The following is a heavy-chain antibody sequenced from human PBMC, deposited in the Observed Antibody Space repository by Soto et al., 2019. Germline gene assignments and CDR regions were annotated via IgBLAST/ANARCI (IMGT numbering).Heavy chain of an antibody. J-gene: IGHJ4*02. CDR2: ITSNGGNT. D-gene: IGHD2-21*02. CDR3: ARADNGGDYHY. V-gene: IGHV3-64*07. CDR1: GFTFSTYN. Sequence: EVQLVESGGGLVQPGGSLRLSCAASGFTFSTYNMHWVRQAPGKGLEYVSAITSNGGNTYYADSVKGRFTISRDNSKNTLSLKMGSLRAEDMAVYYCARADNGGDYHYWGRGTLVTVSS.